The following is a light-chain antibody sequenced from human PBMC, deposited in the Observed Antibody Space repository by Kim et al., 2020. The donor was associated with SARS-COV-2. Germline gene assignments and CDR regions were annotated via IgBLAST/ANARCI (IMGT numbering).Light chain of an antibody. CDR2: DVN. Sequence: QSVLTQPASVSGSPGQSITISCTGTSSDVGGYNYVSWYQQHQGKAPKLMIYDVNNRPSGVSNRFSGSKSGNTASLTISGLQAEDEADYYCSSYTSSSTPYVFGTGTKVTVL. CDR1: SSDVGGYNY. J-gene: IGLJ1*01. CDR3: SSYTSSSTPYV. V-gene: IGLV2-14*03.